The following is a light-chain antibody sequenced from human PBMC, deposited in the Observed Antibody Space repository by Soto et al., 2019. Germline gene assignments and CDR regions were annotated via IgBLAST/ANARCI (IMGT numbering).Light chain of an antibody. V-gene: IGLV2-23*01. J-gene: IGLJ2*01. CDR1: SSDVGSYNL. CDR3: CSYAGRWV. CDR2: EGS. Sequence: QSVLTQPASVSGSPGQSITISCTGTSSDVGSYNLVSWYQQHPGKAPKLMVYEGSKRPSGVSNRFSGSKSGNTASLTISWLQAEDEADYCCCSYAGRWVFGGGTKLTVL.